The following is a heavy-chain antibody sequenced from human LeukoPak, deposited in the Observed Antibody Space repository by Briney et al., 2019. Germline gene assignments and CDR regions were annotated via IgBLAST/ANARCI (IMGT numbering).Heavy chain of an antibody. J-gene: IGHJ4*02. Sequence: SETLSLTCTVSGGSISSGGYYWSWIRQHPGKGLEWIGYIYYSGSTNYNPSLKSRVTISVDTSKNQFSLKLSSVTAADTAVYYCARHEGTDWIDYWGQGTLVTVSS. CDR3: ARHEGTDWIDY. CDR1: GGSISSGGYY. V-gene: IGHV4-61*08. D-gene: IGHD3-9*01. CDR2: IYYSGST.